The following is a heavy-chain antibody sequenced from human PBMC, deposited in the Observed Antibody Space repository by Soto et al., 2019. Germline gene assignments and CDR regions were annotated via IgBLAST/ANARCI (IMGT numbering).Heavy chain of an antibody. J-gene: IGHJ6*03. V-gene: IGHV3-21*01. D-gene: IGHD4-4*01. CDR2: ISSSSSYI. Sequence: EVQLVESGGGLVKPGGSLRLSCAASGFTFSSYSMNWVRQAPGKGLEWVSSISSSSSYIYYADSVKGRFTISRDNAKNSLYLQMNSLRAEDTAVYYCARERKDYSNYVVYYYYMDVWGKGTTVTVSS. CDR3: ARERKDYSNYVVYYYYMDV. CDR1: GFTFSSYS.